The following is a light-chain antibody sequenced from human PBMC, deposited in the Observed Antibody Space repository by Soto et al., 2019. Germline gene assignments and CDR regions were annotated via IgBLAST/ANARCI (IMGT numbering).Light chain of an antibody. CDR3: QQYNNWPLS. CDR1: QSVSSSY. V-gene: IGKV3-20*01. J-gene: IGKJ4*01. Sequence: EIVLTQSPGTLSLSPGERATLSCRASQSVSSSYLAWYQQKPGQAPRLLIYAASTRATGIPDRFSGSGSGADFTLTISRLEPEDSAVYSCQQYNNWPLSFGGGTKVEIK. CDR2: AAS.